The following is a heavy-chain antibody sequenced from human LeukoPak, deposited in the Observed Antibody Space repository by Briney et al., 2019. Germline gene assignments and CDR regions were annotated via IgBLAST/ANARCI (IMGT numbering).Heavy chain of an antibody. J-gene: IGHJ4*02. Sequence: ASVKVSCKASGYTFTSYGISWVRQAPGQGLEWMGWISAYNGNTNYAQKLQGRVTVTTDTSTSTAYMELRSLRSDDTAVYYCARLDYYYDSSGYSYRGQGTLVTVSS. D-gene: IGHD3-22*01. CDR1: GYTFTSYG. CDR2: ISAYNGNT. V-gene: IGHV1-18*01. CDR3: ARLDYYYDSSGYSY.